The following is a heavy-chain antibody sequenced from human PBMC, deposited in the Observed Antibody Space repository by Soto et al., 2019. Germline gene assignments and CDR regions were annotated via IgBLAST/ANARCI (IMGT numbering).Heavy chain of an antibody. D-gene: IGHD6-13*01. CDR3: VREGSGWYSRGSFDF. V-gene: IGHV3-23*01. J-gene: IGHJ3*01. Sequence: EVQLLESGGILVGPGRSLRLSCTASGFTFNSYAMNWVRQAPGKGLEWVSGISGGGGGASYADSVQGRFIISRDNSKNTLYLQMNSLRAEDAAIYYCVREGSGWYSRGSFDFWGRGTMVTVSS. CDR1: GFTFNSYA. CDR2: ISGGGGGA.